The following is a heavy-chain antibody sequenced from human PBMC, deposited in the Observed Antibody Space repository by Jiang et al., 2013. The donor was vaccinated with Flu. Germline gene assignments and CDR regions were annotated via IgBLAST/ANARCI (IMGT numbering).Heavy chain of an antibody. V-gene: IGHV1-18*04. CDR2: ISAYNGNT. CDR1: GYTFTSYG. CDR3: ARKVATTPWDHYGMDV. Sequence: SGAEVKKPGATVKVSCKASGYTFTSYGISWVRQAPGQGLEWMGWISAYNGNTNYAQKLQGRVTMTTDTSTSTAYMELRSLRSDDTAVYYCARKVATTPWDHYGMDVWGQGTTVTVSS. J-gene: IGHJ6*02. D-gene: IGHD5-12*01.